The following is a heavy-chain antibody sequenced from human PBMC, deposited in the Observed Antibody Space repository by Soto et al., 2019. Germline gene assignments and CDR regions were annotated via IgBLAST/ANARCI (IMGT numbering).Heavy chain of an antibody. D-gene: IGHD6-13*01. J-gene: IGHJ6*02. Sequence: SLRLSCAASGFTFSSYWMSWVRQAPGKGLEWVANIKQDGSEKYYVDSVKGRFTISRDNAKNSLYLQMNSLRAEDTAVYYCARDRSSWYWGYYYGMDVWGQGTTVTVSS. CDR2: IKQDGSEK. CDR1: GFTFSSYW. CDR3: ARDRSSWYWGYYYGMDV. V-gene: IGHV3-7*01.